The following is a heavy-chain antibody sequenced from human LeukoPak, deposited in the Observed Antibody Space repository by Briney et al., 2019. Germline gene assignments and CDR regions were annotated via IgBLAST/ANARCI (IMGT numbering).Heavy chain of an antibody. CDR2: IRSKPNNYAT. J-gene: IGHJ3*02. CDR1: GFSFSDSA. CDR3: TRHIYGSGSYHAYDI. D-gene: IGHD3-10*01. Sequence: AGGSLKLSCATSGFSFSDSAIHWVRQASGKGLEWLGRIRSKPNNYATEYAASLKGRFTISRDESRNTAYLQMNTLKTEGTALYYCTRHIYGSGSYHAYDIWGQGTLVTVSS. V-gene: IGHV3-73*01.